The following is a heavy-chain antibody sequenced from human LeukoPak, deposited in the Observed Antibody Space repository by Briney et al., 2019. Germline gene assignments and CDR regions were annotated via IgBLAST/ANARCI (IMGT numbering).Heavy chain of an antibody. D-gene: IGHD3-9*01. J-gene: IGHJ4*02. CDR2: IYYSGST. V-gene: IGHV4-39*01. CDR3: ARRTILTGSDY. CDR1: GGSISSSSYY. Sequence: SETLSLTCTVSGGSISSSSYYWGWIRQPPGKGLEWIGSIYYSGSTNYNPSLKSRVTISVDTTKNQFSLKLSSVTAADTAVYYCARRTILTGSDYWGQGTLVTVSS.